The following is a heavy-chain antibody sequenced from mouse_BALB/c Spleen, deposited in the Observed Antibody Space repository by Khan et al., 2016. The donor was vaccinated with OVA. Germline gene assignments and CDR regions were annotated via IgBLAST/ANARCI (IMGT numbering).Heavy chain of an antibody. CDR2: TNPTNGRT. V-gene: IGHV1S81*02. D-gene: IGHD1-1*01. CDR1: GYTFTSYW. Sequence: QVQLQQSGAELVKAGASVKMSCKASGYTFTSYWMHWVKQRLGQCLEWFAETNPTNGRTYYNEKFKSKATLTVDKSSSTAYMLLSGPTFEDSAVYYSARIKKIVATYFDYWGQGTTLTVSS. J-gene: IGHJ2*01. CDR3: ARIKKIVATYFDY.